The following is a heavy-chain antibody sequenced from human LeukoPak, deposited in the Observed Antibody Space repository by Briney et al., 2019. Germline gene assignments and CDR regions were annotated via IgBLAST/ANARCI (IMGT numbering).Heavy chain of an antibody. CDR2: INHSGGT. CDR1: GGSFSGYY. CDR3: ARRRIVVVPFDP. Sequence: PSETLSLTCAVYGGSFSGYYWSWIRQPPGKGLEWIGEINHSGGTNYNPSLKSRVTISVDTSKNQFSLKLSSVTAADTAVYYCARRRIVVVPFDPWGQGTLVTVSS. J-gene: IGHJ5*02. D-gene: IGHD2-2*01. V-gene: IGHV4-34*01.